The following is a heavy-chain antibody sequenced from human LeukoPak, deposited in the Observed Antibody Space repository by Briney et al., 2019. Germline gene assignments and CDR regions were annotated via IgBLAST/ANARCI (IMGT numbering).Heavy chain of an antibody. CDR1: GFTFSNYG. D-gene: IGHD2-15*01. CDR3: AKDIVLVVTAHDYFDY. J-gene: IGHJ4*02. Sequence: GGSLRLSCAASGFTFSNYGLHWVRQAPGKGLEWVAFIRSDGSNQYYADSVKGRFTISRDNSKNTLYLQMNSLRAEDTAVYYCAKDIVLVVTAHDYFDYWGQGTLVTVSS. CDR2: IRSDGSNQ. V-gene: IGHV3-30*02.